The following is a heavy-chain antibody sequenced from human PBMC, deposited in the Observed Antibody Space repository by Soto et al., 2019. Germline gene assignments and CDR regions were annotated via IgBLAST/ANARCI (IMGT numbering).Heavy chain of an antibody. Sequence: GESLKISCKGSGYTFTNYWIGWVRQMPGKGPEWMGIIYPGDSDTKYNPSFQGQVTISADKSITTTYLQWSSLKASDTAIYYCAASIFYYGMDVWGQGTAVTVSS. CDR2: IYPGDSDT. J-gene: IGHJ6*02. CDR3: AASIFYYGMDV. CDR1: GYTFTNYW. V-gene: IGHV5-51*01.